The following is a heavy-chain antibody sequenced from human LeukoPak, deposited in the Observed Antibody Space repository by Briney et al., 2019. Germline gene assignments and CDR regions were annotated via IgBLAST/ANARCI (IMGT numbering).Heavy chain of an antibody. J-gene: IGHJ5*02. Sequence: SETLSLTCSVSGGSVSSGDYYWSWIRQPPGKGLEWIGYMYYSGSTYYSPSLKSRVTISVDKSKNQFSLKLSSVTAADTAVYYCARGVVVITSSSGWFDPWGQGTLVTVSS. CDR3: ARGVVVITSSSGWFDP. CDR1: GGSVSSGDYY. V-gene: IGHV4-30-4*01. CDR2: MYYSGST. D-gene: IGHD3-22*01.